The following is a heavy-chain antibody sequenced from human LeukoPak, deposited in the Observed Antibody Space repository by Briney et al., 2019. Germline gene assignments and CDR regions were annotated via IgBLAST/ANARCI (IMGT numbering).Heavy chain of an antibody. J-gene: IGHJ4*02. D-gene: IGHD3-3*01. CDR2: IYYSGST. CDR1: GGSISSYY. V-gene: IGHV4-59*01. CDR3: ARVQYYDFWSGYYGNFDY. Sequence: RPSETLSLTCTVSGGSISSYYWSWIRQPPGKGLEWIGYIYYSGSTNYNPSLKSRVTISVDTSKNQFSLKLSSVTAADTAVYYCARVQYYDFWSGYYGNFDYWGQGTLVTVSS.